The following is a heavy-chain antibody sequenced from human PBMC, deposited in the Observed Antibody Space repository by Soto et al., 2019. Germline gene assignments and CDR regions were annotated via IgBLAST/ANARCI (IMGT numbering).Heavy chain of an antibody. V-gene: IGHV4-31*03. CDR1: IASITSGGYY. J-gene: IGHJ6*02. CDR3: ARDVPTVIRGAPVDGVDV. Sequence: QVQLQESGPGLVTPSQTLSLTCTVSIASITSGGYYWTWLGQHPGNVLEWIGYIYHTGRTSYNPSLKSRVSIAVDTPKNQFSLRLTSVTAADTAVYFCARDVPTVIRGAPVDGVDVGGQGTTVTVSS. D-gene: IGHD1-26*01. CDR2: IYHTGRT.